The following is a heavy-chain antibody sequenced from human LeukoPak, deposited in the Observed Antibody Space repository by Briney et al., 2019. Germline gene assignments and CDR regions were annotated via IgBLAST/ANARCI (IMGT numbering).Heavy chain of an antibody. CDR1: GYRFADLS. Sequence: ASVKVSCKVSGYRFADLSMHWVRQAPGKGLEWVGGFNPEDGEIVYAQKFQGRVTMTEDTFTDTAYMEVSSLRSEDTAVYYCAASMIVGSDAFDVRGQGTMVTVSA. CDR3: AASMIVGSDAFDV. V-gene: IGHV1-24*01. D-gene: IGHD3-22*01. J-gene: IGHJ3*01. CDR2: FNPEDGEI.